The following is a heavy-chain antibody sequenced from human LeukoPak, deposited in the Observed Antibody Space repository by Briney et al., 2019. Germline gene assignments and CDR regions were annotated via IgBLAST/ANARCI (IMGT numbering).Heavy chain of an antibody. Sequence: ASVKVSCKASGYTFTSYDINWVRQATGQGLEWMGWMNPNSGITGYAQKFQGRVTMTRNTSISTAYMELSSLRSEDTAVYYCARRMGYSYGYYYYYGMDVWGQGTTVTVSS. CDR3: ARRMGYSYGYYYYYGMDV. D-gene: IGHD5-18*01. J-gene: IGHJ6*02. V-gene: IGHV1-8*01. CDR1: GYTFTSYD. CDR2: MNPNSGIT.